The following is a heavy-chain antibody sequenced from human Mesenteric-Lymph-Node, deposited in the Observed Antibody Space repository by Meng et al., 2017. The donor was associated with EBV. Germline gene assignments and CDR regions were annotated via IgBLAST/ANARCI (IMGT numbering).Heavy chain of an antibody. V-gene: IGHV4-34*01. CDR1: GGSFSGYY. CDR2: INHSGST. Sequence: GQLQQGGAGLLKPSETLSLTCAVYGGSFSGYYWSWIRQPPGKGLEWIGEINHSGSTNYNPSLKSRVTISVDTSKNQFSLKLSSVTAADTAVYYCARGPNYWYFDLWGRGTLVTVSS. CDR3: ARGPNYWYFDL. J-gene: IGHJ2*01.